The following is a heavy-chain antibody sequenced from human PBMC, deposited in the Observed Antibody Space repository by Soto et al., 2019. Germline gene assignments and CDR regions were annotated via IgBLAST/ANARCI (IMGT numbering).Heavy chain of an antibody. CDR2: INSDGSST. J-gene: IGHJ6*02. D-gene: IGHD2-2*01. V-gene: IGHV3-74*03. Sequence: LRLSCAASGLSFSNTWMHWVRQAPGKGLVWVSHINSDGSSTTYADSVKGRFTISRDNAKNTVYLQMNSLRADDTAVYYCATDGRYAQNGWGQETTVTVSS. CDR1: GLSFSNTW. CDR3: ATDGRYAQNG.